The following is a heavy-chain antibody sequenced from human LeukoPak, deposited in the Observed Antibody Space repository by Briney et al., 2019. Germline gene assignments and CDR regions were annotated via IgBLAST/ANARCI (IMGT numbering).Heavy chain of an antibody. CDR2: ITGSGGNT. Sequence: PGGTLRLSCAASGFTFSNYGMNWVRQAPGKGLEWVSGITGSGGNTYYANSVKGRFTISRDNSKNTLYLQMNSLRVEDTAVYFCTKLVRSSPDYWGQGTLVTVSS. CDR1: GFTFSNYG. CDR3: TKLVRSSPDY. D-gene: IGHD2-2*01. J-gene: IGHJ4*02. V-gene: IGHV3-23*01.